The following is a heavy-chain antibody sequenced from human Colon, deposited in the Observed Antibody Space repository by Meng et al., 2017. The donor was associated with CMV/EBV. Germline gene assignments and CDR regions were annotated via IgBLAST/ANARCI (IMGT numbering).Heavy chain of an antibody. V-gene: IGHV4-4*01. Sequence: VQRPAATLVLVSPAGPLSPLCPVYVSAIVQDNWGTWVRQPPGKGLEWIGEIYHSGTTNYNPSLKSRVTISVDKSKNQVSLNLSSVTAADTAVYFCAKIPLGYSLSPLVGLDPWGQGTLVTVSS. J-gene: IGHJ5*02. D-gene: IGHD5-18*01. CDR2: IYHSGTT. CDR3: AKIPLGYSLSPLVGLDP. CDR1: VSAIVQDNW.